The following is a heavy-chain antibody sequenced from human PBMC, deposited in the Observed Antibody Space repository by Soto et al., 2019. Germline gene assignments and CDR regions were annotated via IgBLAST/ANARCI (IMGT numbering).Heavy chain of an antibody. Sequence: GGSLRLSCAASGFTFSSYAMSWVRQAPGKGLEWVSAISDSGGSTYYADSVTGRFTISRDNSKNTLYLEMDSLRAEDTAVYYCAKKLGSSGWTYYFDYWGQGTLVTVSS. J-gene: IGHJ4*02. CDR1: GFTFSSYA. V-gene: IGHV3-23*01. D-gene: IGHD6-19*01. CDR2: ISDSGGST. CDR3: AKKLGSSGWTYYFDY.